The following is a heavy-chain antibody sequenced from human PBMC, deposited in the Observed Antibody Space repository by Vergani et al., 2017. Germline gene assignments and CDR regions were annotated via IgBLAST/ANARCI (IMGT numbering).Heavy chain of an antibody. D-gene: IGHD4-23*01. J-gene: IGHJ4*02. CDR1: GGTFSSYA. CDR3: ARVGGYSGNSGVDY. V-gene: IGHV1-69*01. Sequence: QVQLVQSGAEVKKPGSSVKVSCKASGGTFSSYAISWVRQAPGQGLEWMGGIIPIFGTANYAQKFQGRVTITADESTSPAYMELSRLRSEDTAVYYCARVGGYSGNSGVDYWGQGTLVTVSS. CDR2: IIPIFGTA.